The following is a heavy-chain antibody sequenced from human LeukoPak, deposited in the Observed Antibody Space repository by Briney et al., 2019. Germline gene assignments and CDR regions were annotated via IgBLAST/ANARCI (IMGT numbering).Heavy chain of an antibody. Sequence: PGGSLRLSCAASGFTFRSNTMSWVRQAPGKGLEWVAVISYDGSNKYYADSVKGRFTISRDNSKNTLYLQMNSLRAEDTAVYYCASLIAVAVLGSHVGAFDIWGQGTMVTVSS. CDR2: ISYDGSNK. J-gene: IGHJ3*02. D-gene: IGHD6-19*01. V-gene: IGHV3-30-3*01. CDR1: GFTFRSNT. CDR3: ASLIAVAVLGSHVGAFDI.